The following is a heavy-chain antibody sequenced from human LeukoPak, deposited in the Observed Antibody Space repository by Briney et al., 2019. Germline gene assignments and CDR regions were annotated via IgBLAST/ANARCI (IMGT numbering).Heavy chain of an antibody. CDR1: GFTFSSYA. CDR2: VSSNGGGT. Sequence: GGSLRLSCAASGFTFSSYAMHWVRQAPGKGPEYVSAVSSNGGGTYYAVSVKGRFTISRDNSKNTLYLQMGSLRAEDMAVYYCARGPIFGVVITPYYFDYWGQGTLVTVSS. D-gene: IGHD3-3*01. V-gene: IGHV3-64*02. J-gene: IGHJ4*02. CDR3: ARGPIFGVVITPYYFDY.